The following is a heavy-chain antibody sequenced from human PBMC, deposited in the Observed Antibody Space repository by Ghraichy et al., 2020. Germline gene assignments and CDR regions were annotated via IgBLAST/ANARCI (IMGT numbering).Heavy chain of an antibody. CDR1: GFTFSSYG. D-gene: IGHD3-3*01. J-gene: IGHJ4*02. CDR2: IWYDGSNK. V-gene: IGHV3-33*01. CDR3: ARDQGSSLTIFGVVIGYFDS. Sequence: GGSLRLSCAASGFTFSSYGMHWVRQAPGKGLEWVALIWYDGSNKSYADSVKGRLTISRDNSKNTLYLQMNSLRADDTAVYYCARDQGSSLTIFGVVIGYFDSWGQGTLVTVSS.